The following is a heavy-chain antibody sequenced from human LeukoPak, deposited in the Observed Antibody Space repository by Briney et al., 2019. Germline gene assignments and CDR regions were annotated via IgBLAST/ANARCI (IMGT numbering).Heavy chain of an antibody. CDR1: GGSINSYY. V-gene: IGHV4-59*01. CDR3: ARDTWDDTRDFDH. CDR2: IYYSGST. J-gene: IGHJ4*02. D-gene: IGHD1-26*01. Sequence: SETLSLTCTVAGGSINSYYWGWIRQPPGKGLEWIGYIYYSGSTNYNPSLKSRVTISVDTSKNQFSLRLSSVTAADTAVYYCARDTWDDTRDFDHWGQGTLVTVSS.